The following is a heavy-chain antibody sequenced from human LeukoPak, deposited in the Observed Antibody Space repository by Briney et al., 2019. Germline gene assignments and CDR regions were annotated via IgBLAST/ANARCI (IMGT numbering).Heavy chain of an antibody. CDR3: TRDDFSGSYCD. CDR2: IKGDGSET. CDR1: GFIFSNNW. V-gene: IGHV3-7*01. Sequence: PGGSLRLSCAASGFIFSNNWMSWVRQAPGKGLEWVANIKGDGSETYYVDSVKGRLTISRDSTRNSLYLQMNSLRADDTATYYCTRDDFSGSYCDWGQGTLVTVSS. D-gene: IGHD1-26*01. J-gene: IGHJ4*02.